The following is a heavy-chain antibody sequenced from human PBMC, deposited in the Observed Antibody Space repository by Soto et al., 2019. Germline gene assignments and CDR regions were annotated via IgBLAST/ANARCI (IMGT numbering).Heavy chain of an antibody. V-gene: IGHV1-18*01. D-gene: IGHD3-3*01. CDR3: ARTYYDFWSGYDGDYYYYVDV. Sequence: QVQLVQSGAEVKKPGASVKVSCKASGYTFTSYGISWVRQAPGQGLEWMGWISAYNGNTNYAQKLQGRVTMTTDTSTSTAYMELRSLRSDDTAVYYCARTYYDFWSGYDGDYYYYVDVWGKGTTVTVSS. J-gene: IGHJ6*03. CDR2: ISAYNGNT. CDR1: GYTFTSYG.